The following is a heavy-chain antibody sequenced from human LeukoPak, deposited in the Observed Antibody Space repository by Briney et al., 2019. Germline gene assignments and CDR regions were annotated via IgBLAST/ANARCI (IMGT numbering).Heavy chain of an antibody. D-gene: IGHD1-26*01. CDR2: IYYSGST. CDR1: GGSISNYY. Sequence: TSETLSLTCTVSGGSISNYYWSWIRQPPGKGLEWIGYIYYSGSTNYNPSLKSRVTISVDTSKNQFSLKLSPVTAADTAVYYCARVGGTNYYYYGMDVWGQGTTVTVSS. J-gene: IGHJ6*02. CDR3: ARVGGTNYYYYGMDV. V-gene: IGHV4-59*01.